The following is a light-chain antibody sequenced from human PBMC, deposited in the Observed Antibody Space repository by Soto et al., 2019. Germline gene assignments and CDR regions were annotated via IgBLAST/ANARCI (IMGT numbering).Light chain of an antibody. CDR2: AAS. J-gene: IGKJ4*01. CDR1: QGIKTF. Sequence: IQMTQSPSTLSASVGDRVNITCRASQGIKTFLAWYQQRPGKAPKLLIYAASTLQSGVPSRFSGSGSGTDFTRTISSLQPEDFATYYCQQLESYTSTFGGGTKVDIK. CDR3: QQLESYTST. V-gene: IGKV1-9*01.